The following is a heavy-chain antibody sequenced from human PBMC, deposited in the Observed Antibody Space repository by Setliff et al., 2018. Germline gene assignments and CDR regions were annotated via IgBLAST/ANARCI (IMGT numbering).Heavy chain of an antibody. V-gene: IGHV1-18*01. CDR3: LRLVRYCTKIACQATSGDEV. Sequence: ASVKVSCKASGYTLINSILSWVRQAPGQGLEWVGWISAYNGKTYFAQKFQDRITLTTDTSTNTGYLELRGLRSDDTAVYYCLRLVRYCTKIACQATSGDEVWGLGTLVTVSS. CDR2: ISAYNGKT. D-gene: IGHD2-8*01. CDR1: GYTLINSI. J-gene: IGHJ4*02.